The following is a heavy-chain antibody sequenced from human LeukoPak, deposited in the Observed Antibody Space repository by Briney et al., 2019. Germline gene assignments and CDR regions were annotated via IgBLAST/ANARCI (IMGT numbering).Heavy chain of an antibody. CDR3: AKDRVSPGFNWFDP. D-gene: IGHD2/OR15-2a*01. Sequence: GGSLRLPCAASGVIISSYAMSWVRQAPGKGLEWVSAINGRGDNTYYADFVKGRFTISRDNSKSTVYLQMNSLRTEDTAVYYCAKDRVSPGFNWFDPWGQGTLVTVSS. CDR2: INGRGDNT. J-gene: IGHJ5*02. V-gene: IGHV3-23*01. CDR1: GVIISSYA.